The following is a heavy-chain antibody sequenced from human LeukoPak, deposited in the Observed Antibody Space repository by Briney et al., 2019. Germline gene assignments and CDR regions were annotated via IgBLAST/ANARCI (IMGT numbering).Heavy chain of an antibody. J-gene: IGHJ5*02. CDR2: IYYSGSTSYSGST. D-gene: IGHD2-2*01. V-gene: IGHV4-59*01. CDR3: ARGQGYCSTTNCLYWFDP. CDR1: GDSISSYF. Sequence: SETLSLTCTVSGDSISSYFWSWIRHPPGKGLEWVGYIYYSGSTSYSGSTSYNPSLKSRVTISVDTSKNQFSLKMSSVTAADTAVYYCARGQGYCSTTNCLYWFDPWGQGTLVTVSS.